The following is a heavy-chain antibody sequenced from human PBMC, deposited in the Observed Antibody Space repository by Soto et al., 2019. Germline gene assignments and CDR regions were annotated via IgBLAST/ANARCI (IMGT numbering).Heavy chain of an antibody. CDR1: GGTFSSYA. Sequence: QMQLVQSGAEVKKPGSSVKVSCKASGGTFSSYAISWVRQAPGQGLEWMGGIIPIFGTANYAQKFQGRVTITADETTSTAYMELSSLRTEDTAVYYCARDRGEMAHGVVDYWGQGTLVTVSS. V-gene: IGHV1-69*01. J-gene: IGHJ4*02. D-gene: IGHD3-10*01. CDR3: ARDRGEMAHGVVDY. CDR2: IIPIFGTA.